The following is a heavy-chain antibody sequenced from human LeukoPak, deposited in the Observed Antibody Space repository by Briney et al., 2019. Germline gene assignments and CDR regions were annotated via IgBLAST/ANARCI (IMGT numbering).Heavy chain of an antibody. J-gene: IGHJ3*02. D-gene: IGHD3-10*01. CDR3: ARDPRTIGHDAFDI. CDR1: GGSISSYY. Sequence: SETLSLTCTVSGGSISSYYWSWLRQPPGKGLEWIGYIYYSGSTNYNPSLKSRVTISVDTSKNQFSLKLSSVTAADTAVYYCARDPRTIGHDAFDIWGQGTMVTVSS. V-gene: IGHV4-59*01. CDR2: IYYSGST.